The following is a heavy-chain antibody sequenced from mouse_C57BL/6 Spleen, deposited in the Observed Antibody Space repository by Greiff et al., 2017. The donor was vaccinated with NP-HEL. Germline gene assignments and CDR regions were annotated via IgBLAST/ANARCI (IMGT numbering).Heavy chain of an antibody. CDR1: GYAFSSSW. V-gene: IGHV1-82*01. J-gene: IGHJ2*01. Sequence: VHLVESGPELVKPGASVKISCKASGYAFSSSWMNWVKQRPGKGLEWIGRIYPGDGDTNYNGKFKGKATLTADKSSSTAYMQLSSLTSEDSAVYFCARGPAYSPFDYWGQGTTLTVSS. D-gene: IGHD2-10*01. CDR3: ARGPAYSPFDY. CDR2: IYPGDGDT.